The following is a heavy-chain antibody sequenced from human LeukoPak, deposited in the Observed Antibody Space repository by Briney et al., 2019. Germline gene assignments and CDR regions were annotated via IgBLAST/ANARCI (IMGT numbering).Heavy chain of an antibody. D-gene: IGHD3-3*01. CDR3: ARGRRSGYYLPANWFDP. CDR2: INHSGST. V-gene: IGHV4-34*01. CDR1: GGSFSGYY. Sequence: SETLSLTCAVYGGSFSGYYWSGIRQPPGKGLEWIGEINHSGSTNYNPSLKSRVTISVDTSKNQFSLKLSSVTAADTAVYYCARGRRSGYYLPANWFDPWGQGTLVTVSS. J-gene: IGHJ5*02.